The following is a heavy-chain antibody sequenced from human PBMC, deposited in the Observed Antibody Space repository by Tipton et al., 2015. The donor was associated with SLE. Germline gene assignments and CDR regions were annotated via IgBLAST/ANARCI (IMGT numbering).Heavy chain of an antibody. CDR3: ARQGTGWYFDY. J-gene: IGHJ4*02. Sequence: GLVKPSETLSLTCAVYGGSFSGHYWSWIRQPPGKGLEWIGEINHIGGTNYNPSLKSRVTMSVDTSKNQFSLNLSSVTAADTSVYFCARQGTGWYFDYWGQGMLVTVSS. CDR2: INHIGGT. V-gene: IGHV4-34*01. D-gene: IGHD1-1*01. CDR1: GGSFSGHY.